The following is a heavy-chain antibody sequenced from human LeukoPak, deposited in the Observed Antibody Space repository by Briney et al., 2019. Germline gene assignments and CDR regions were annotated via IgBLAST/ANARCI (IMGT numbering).Heavy chain of an antibody. J-gene: IGHJ5*02. CDR1: GGSLNSYY. CDR2: IYYSGST. Sequence: SETLSLTCTVSGGSLNSYYWSWIRQPPGKGLEWIGYIYYSGSTNYNPSLKSRVTISVDTSKNQLSLKLSSVTAADTAVYYCARGRGYWASWGQGTLVTVSS. CDR3: ARGRGYWAS. V-gene: IGHV4-59*01. D-gene: IGHD5-18*01.